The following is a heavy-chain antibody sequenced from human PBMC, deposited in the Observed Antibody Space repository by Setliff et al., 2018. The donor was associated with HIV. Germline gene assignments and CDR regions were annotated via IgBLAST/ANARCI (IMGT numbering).Heavy chain of an antibody. CDR2: LLSTGERT. CDR1: GFTFSNFA. J-gene: IGHJ4*02. CDR3: AKEFAASGLGYFDS. D-gene: IGHD3-22*01. V-gene: IGHV3-23*01. Sequence: GGSLRLSCAASGFTFSNFAISWVRQAPGEGLERVSALLSTGERTFYADFVTGRFTISRDTSKNTVYLQMNSLRADDTAEYYCAKEFAASGLGYFDSWGRGILVTVSS.